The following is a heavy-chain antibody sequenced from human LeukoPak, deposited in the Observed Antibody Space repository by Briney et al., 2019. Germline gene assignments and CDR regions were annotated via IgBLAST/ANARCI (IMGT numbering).Heavy chain of an antibody. CDR2: ISSSGSTI. CDR3: ARIGHSSSWFFDS. CDR1: GFTFSDYY. Sequence: PGGSLRLSCAASGFTFSDYYMSWIRQTPGKGLEWVSYISSSGSTIYYADSVKGRFIISRDNAKTSLYLQMDSLRGEDTAVYYCARIGHSSSWFFDSWGQGTLVTVSS. J-gene: IGHJ4*02. V-gene: IGHV3-11*04. D-gene: IGHD6-13*01.